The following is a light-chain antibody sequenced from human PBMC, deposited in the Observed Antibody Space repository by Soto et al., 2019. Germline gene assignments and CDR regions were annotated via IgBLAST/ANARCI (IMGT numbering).Light chain of an antibody. CDR1: QSLLHSNGYNY. CDR3: KQGLQTLYT. CDR2: LGS. J-gene: IGKJ2*01. V-gene: IGKV2-28*01. Sequence: DIVMTQSPLSLPVTPGEPASISCRSSQSLLHSNGYNYLDWYLQKPGQSPQLLIYLGSNRASGVPDRFSGSVSGTDITLKISRVEAEDVGVYYCKQGLQTLYTFGQGTKQEIK.